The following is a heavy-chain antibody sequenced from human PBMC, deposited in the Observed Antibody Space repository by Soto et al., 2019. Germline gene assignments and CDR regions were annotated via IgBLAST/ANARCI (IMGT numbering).Heavy chain of an antibody. CDR1: GGSISSYY. Sequence: LSLTCTVSGGSISSYYWSWIRQPPGKGLEWIGYIYYSGSTNYNPSLKSRVTISVDTSKNQFSLKLSSVTAADTAVYYCARGYSSSSYLDYWGQGTLVTVSS. D-gene: IGHD6-6*01. CDR3: ARGYSSSSYLDY. V-gene: IGHV4-59*01. J-gene: IGHJ4*02. CDR2: IYYSGST.